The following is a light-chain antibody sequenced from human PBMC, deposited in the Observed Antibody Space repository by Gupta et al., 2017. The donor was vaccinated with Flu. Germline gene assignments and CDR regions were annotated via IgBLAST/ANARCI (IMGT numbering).Light chain of an antibody. CDR2: KAS. CDR1: QNINTR. Sequence: DIKMTQSPSTLSASVGDRVTITCRASQNINTRLAWYQQKPGKAPKLLIYKASSLETGVPSRFSGSGSETEFTLTISSLQPDDFATYYCQQCNSYSITFGQGTRLEIK. CDR3: QQCNSYSIT. V-gene: IGKV1-5*03. J-gene: IGKJ5*01.